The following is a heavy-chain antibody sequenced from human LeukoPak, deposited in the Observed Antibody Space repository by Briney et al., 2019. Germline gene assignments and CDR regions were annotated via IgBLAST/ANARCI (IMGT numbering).Heavy chain of an antibody. J-gene: IGHJ4*02. CDR2: IKSKTDGGTI. D-gene: IGHD1-1*01. V-gene: IGHV3-15*01. CDR3: ARDRQLGPY. Sequence: GGSLRLSCAASGFTFSNAWMNWVRQSPGKGLEWVGRIKSKTDGGTIDYGAPVKGRFTISRDDSKNTLFLQMNSLRAEDTAVYYCARDRQLGPYWGQGTLVTVSS. CDR1: GFTFSNAW.